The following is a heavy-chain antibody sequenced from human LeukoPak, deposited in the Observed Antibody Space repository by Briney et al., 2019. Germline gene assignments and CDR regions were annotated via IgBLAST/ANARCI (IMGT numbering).Heavy chain of an antibody. V-gene: IGHV3-21*06. CDR2: ISTSSSDI. D-gene: IGHD3-10*01. CDR3: ARGRYMVRGVIITTFDY. CDR1: GFTFSNYN. J-gene: IGHJ4*02. Sequence: GGSLRLSCAASGFTFSNYNMDWVRQAPGKGLEWVSSISTSSSDIYYADSVKGRFTISRDNAKNSLYLQMNSLRDEGTAVYYCARGRYMVRGVIITTFDYWGQGTLVTVSS.